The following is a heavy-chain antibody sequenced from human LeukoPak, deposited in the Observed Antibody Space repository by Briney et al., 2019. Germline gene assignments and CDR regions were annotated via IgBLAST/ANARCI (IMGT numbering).Heavy chain of an antibody. CDR2: IYHSGSI. CDR1: GGSISSGAYY. D-gene: IGHD6-6*01. Sequence: PSQTLSLTCTVSGGSISSGAYYWSWIRQPPGKGLEWIGHIYHSGSIYYNPSLKSRFTISIDRSKNHFSLKLSSMTAADTAVYYCAASSAFEFITSSVAFDLWVQGTMVTVS. V-gene: IGHV4-30-2*01. J-gene: IGHJ3*01. CDR3: AASSAFEFITSSVAFDL.